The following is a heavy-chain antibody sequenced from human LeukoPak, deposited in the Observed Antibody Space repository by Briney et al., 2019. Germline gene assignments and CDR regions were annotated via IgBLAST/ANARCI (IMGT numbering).Heavy chain of an antibody. CDR2: IYYSGRT. CDR1: GGSISSYY. D-gene: IGHD1-14*01. V-gene: IGHV4-59*08. Sequence: PSETLSLNCTVSGGSISSYYWSWIRQPPGKGLEWIGYIYYSGRTNYNPSLKSRVTISVDTSKNQFSLKLSSVTAADTAVYYCARAEEKLGNLDYWGQGTLVTVSS. CDR3: ARAEEKLGNLDY. J-gene: IGHJ4*02.